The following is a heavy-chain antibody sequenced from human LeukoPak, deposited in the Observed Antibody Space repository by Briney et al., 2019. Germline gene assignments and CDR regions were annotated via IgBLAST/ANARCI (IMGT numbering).Heavy chain of an antibody. D-gene: IGHD3-22*01. CDR2: ISGSGGST. Sequence: QPGGSLRLSCAASGFTFSGYAMSWVRQAPGRGLEWVSAISGSGGSTYYADSVKGRFTISRDNSENTLYLQMNSLRAEDTAVYYCAKDPDYYDSSGDYWGQGTLVTVSS. CDR3: AKDPDYYDSSGDY. CDR1: GFTFSGYA. J-gene: IGHJ4*02. V-gene: IGHV3-23*01.